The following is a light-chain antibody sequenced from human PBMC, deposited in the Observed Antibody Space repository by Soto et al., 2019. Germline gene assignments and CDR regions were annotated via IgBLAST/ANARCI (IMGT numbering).Light chain of an antibody. J-gene: IGKJ5*01. CDR3: QQYHYWPPIT. V-gene: IGKV3-15*01. Sequence: EIVLTQSPATLSLSPGERATLSCRASQSVSSNLAWYQQKPGQAPRLLIYGASTRAAGIPARFSGSGSGTEFTLTISSLQSEDFAVYYCQQYHYWPPITFGQGTRLEIK. CDR1: QSVSSN. CDR2: GAS.